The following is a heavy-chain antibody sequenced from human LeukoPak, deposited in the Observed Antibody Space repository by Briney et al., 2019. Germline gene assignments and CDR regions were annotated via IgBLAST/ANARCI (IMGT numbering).Heavy chain of an antibody. D-gene: IGHD3-10*01. CDR3: ARGGFVYYGSGSYYYY. J-gene: IGHJ4*02. CDR2: INHSGST. V-gene: IGHV4-34*01. CDR1: GGSFSGYY. Sequence: SETLSLTCAVYGGSFSGYYWSWIRQPPGKGLEWIGEINHSGSTNYNPSLKSRVTISVDTSKNQFSPKLSSVTAADTAVYYCARGGFVYYGSGSYYYYWGQGTLVTVSS.